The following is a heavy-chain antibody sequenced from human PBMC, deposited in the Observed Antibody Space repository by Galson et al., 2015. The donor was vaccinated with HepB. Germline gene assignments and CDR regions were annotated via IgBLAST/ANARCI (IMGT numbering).Heavy chain of an antibody. CDR2: IKEDGSEK. Sequence: SLRLSCAASGFTFSGSAMHWVRQAPGHGLECVANIKEDGSEKQYVDSVRGRFTISRDNVKKSMYLQMNSLRVDDTGTYYCARGFRAWGQGILVTVAS. J-gene: IGHJ5*02. CDR1: GFTFSGSA. CDR3: ARGFRA. V-gene: IGHV3-7*01.